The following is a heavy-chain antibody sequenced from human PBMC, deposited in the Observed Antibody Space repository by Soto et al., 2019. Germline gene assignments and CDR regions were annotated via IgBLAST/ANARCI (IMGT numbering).Heavy chain of an antibody. Sequence: EVQLLESGGGLVQPGGSLRLSCAASGFTFSSYAMSWVRQAPGKGLEWVSAISGSGGSTYYADSMKGRFTISRDNSKNTLYLQMNSLRAEDTAVYYCAKDSCSSTSCYTGYYYGMDVWGQGTTVTVSS. J-gene: IGHJ6*02. CDR2: ISGSGGST. V-gene: IGHV3-23*01. CDR1: GFTFSSYA. CDR3: AKDSCSSTSCYTGYYYGMDV. D-gene: IGHD2-2*02.